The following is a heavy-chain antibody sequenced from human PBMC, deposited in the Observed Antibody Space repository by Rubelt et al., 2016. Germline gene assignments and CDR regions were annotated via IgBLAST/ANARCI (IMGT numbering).Heavy chain of an antibody. V-gene: IGHV4-39*01. CDR3: ARRSEDWELPPPFDY. Sequence: QLQLQESGPGLVKPSETLSLTCTVSGGSISSSSYYWGWIRQPPGKGLEWIGSIYYSGSTYYNPSLMCRFTISVDTSKNQFSLKLSSVTAADTAVYYCARRSEDWELPPPFDYWGQGTLVTVSS. D-gene: IGHD1-26*01. J-gene: IGHJ4*02. CDR2: IYYSGST. CDR1: GGSISSSSYY.